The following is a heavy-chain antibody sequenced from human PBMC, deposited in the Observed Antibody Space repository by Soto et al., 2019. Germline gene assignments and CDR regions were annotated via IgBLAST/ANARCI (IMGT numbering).Heavy chain of an antibody. Sequence: SYALSLSCTVSGGSISSYYWSWIRQPPGKGLEWIGYIYYSGSTNYNPSLKSRVTISVDTSKNQFSLKLSSVTAADTSVYYFARDSVVRGVITNWGQGTLVTVSS. J-gene: IGHJ4*02. D-gene: IGHD3-10*01. CDR3: ARDSVVRGVITN. CDR2: IYYSGST. V-gene: IGHV4-59*01. CDR1: GGSISSYY.